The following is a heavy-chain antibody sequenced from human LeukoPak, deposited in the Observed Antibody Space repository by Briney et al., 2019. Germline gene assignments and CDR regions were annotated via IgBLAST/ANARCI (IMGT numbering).Heavy chain of an antibody. J-gene: IGHJ4*02. CDR3: ALPFYDYDSSGHYPHLDY. V-gene: IGHV4-34*01. CDR1: GGSFSGYY. Sequence: SETLSLTCAVSGGSFSGYYWSWIRQPPGKGLEWIGEINHNGSTNYNPSPKSRGTTSVDTSKNQFSLKLSSVTDADTGVYYCALPFYDYDSSGHYPHLDYWGQGTLVTVSS. CDR2: INHNGST. D-gene: IGHD3-22*01.